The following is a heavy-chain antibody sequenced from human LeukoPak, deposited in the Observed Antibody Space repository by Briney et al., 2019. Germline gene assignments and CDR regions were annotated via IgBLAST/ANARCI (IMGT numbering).Heavy chain of an antibody. CDR1: GYTFTSYD. CDR2: MNPNSGNT. Sequence: GASVKVSCKASGYTFTSYDINWVRQATGQGLEWMGWMNPNSGNTGYAQKFQGRVTMTRNTSISTAYMELSSLRSEDTAVYYCASRVEPYYDFWSGYYDYYGIDVWGQGTTVTVSS. V-gene: IGHV1-8*01. CDR3: ASRVEPYYDFWSGYYDYYGIDV. D-gene: IGHD3-3*01. J-gene: IGHJ6*02.